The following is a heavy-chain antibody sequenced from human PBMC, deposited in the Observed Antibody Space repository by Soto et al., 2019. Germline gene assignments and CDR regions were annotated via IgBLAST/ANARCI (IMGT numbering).Heavy chain of an antibody. V-gene: IGHV3-21*01. Sequence: EVQLVESGGGLVKPGGSLRLSCATSGFTFSSYSMNWVRQARGKGLEWVSSISSSSSYIYYADSVKGRFTISRDNAKNSLYLQMNSLRAEDTAVYYCASHPRDSSGYWYYFDYWGQGTLVTVSS. J-gene: IGHJ4*02. CDR1: GFTFSSYS. CDR2: ISSSSSYI. D-gene: IGHD3-22*01. CDR3: ASHPRDSSGYWYYFDY.